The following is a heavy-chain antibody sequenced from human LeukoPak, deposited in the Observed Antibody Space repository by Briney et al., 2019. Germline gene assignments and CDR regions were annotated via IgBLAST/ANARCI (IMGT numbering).Heavy chain of an antibody. V-gene: IGHV1-8*01. CDR3: ARGHLNVVRGVINRYNWFDP. J-gene: IGHJ5*02. D-gene: IGHD3-10*01. CDR1: GYTFTSFD. Sequence: GASVKVSCKASGYTFTSFDINWVRQATGQGLEWMGWMNPNSGNTGNAQKFHGRLTMTRNTSISSAYMELSSLTSEDTALYYCARGHLNVVRGVINRYNWFDPWGQGTQVTVSS. CDR2: MNPNSGNT.